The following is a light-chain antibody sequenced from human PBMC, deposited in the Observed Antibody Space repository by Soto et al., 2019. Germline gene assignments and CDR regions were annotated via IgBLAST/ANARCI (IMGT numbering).Light chain of an antibody. CDR2: IAS. CDR3: QQFNNYPLT. J-gene: IGKJ4*01. CDR1: QDIGSA. Sequence: AIQLTQSPSSLSASVGDRVTITCRASQDIGSAVAWYQQIPGKAPNLLIYIASSLQSGVPSRFSGSGSGTDFTLTISSLQPEDFAIYYCQQFNNYPLTFGGGTKVEI. V-gene: IGKV1D-13*01.